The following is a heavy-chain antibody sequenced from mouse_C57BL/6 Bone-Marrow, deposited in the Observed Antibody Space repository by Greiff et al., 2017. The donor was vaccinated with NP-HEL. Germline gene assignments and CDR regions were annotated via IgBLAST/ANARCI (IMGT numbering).Heavy chain of an antibody. CDR3: AQSRYYYGSPFYAMDY. Sequence: VQLQQSGPGLVKPSQSLSLTCSVTGYSITSGYYWNWIRQFPGNKLEWMGYISYDGSNNYNPSLKNRISITRDTSKNQFFLKLNSVTTEDTATYYCAQSRYYYGSPFYAMDYWGQGTSVTVSS. D-gene: IGHD1-1*01. J-gene: IGHJ4*01. CDR2: ISYDGSN. V-gene: IGHV3-6*01. CDR1: GYSITSGYY.